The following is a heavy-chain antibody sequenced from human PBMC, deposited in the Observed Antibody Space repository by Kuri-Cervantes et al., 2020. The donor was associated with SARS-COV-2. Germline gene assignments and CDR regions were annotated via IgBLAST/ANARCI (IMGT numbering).Heavy chain of an antibody. CDR3: AKDQFFSSSSSWFGEHYYYGMDV. CDR2: ISYDGSNK. V-gene: IGHV3-30*18. CDR1: GFTFSSYG. Sequence: GESLKISCAASGFTFSSYGMHWVRQAPGKGLEWVAVISYDGSNKYYADSVKGRFTISRDNSKNTLYLQMNSLRAEDTAVYYCAKDQFFSSSSSWFGEHYYYGMDVWGQGTTVTVSS. J-gene: IGHJ6*02. D-gene: IGHD3-10*01.